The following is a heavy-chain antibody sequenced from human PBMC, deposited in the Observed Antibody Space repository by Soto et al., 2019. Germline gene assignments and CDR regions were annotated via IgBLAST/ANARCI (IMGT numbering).Heavy chain of an antibody. CDR1: GGTFSSYA. V-gene: IGHV1-69*13. CDR2: IIPIFGTA. Sequence: ASVKVSCKASGGTFSSYAISWVRQAPGQGLEWMGGIIPIFGTANYAQKFQGRVTITADESTSTAYMELSSLRSEDTAVYYCARDPAPYCSGGSCYFDYWGQGTLVTVSS. D-gene: IGHD2-15*01. J-gene: IGHJ4*02. CDR3: ARDPAPYCSGGSCYFDY.